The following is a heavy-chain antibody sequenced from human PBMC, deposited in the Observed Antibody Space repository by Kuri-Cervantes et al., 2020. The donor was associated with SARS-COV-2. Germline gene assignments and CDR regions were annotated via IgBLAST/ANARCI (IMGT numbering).Heavy chain of an antibody. CDR3: ARGIPRYSGSYRPRYFDY. V-gene: IGHV1-46*01. CDR1: GYTFTGYY. CDR2: INPSGGST. J-gene: IGHJ4*02. D-gene: IGHD1-26*01. Sequence: ASVKVSCKASGYTFTGYYMHWVRQAPGQGLEWMGIINPSGGSTSYAQKFQGRVTMTRDTSTSTVYMELSSLRSEDTAVYYCARGIPRYSGSYRPRYFDYWGQGTLVTVSS.